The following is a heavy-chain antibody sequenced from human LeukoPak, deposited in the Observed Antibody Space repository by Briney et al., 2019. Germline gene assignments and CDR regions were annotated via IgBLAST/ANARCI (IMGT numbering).Heavy chain of an antibody. CDR3: ARGYDILTGYYMDWFDP. CDR1: GYTFTSYY. D-gene: IGHD3-9*01. V-gene: IGHV1-46*01. Sequence: ASVKASCEASGYTFTSYYMHWVRQAPGQGLEWMGIINPSGGSTSYAQKFQGRVTMTRDTSTSTVYMELSSLRSEDTAVYYCARGYDILTGYYMDWFDPWGQGTLVTVSS. CDR2: INPSGGST. J-gene: IGHJ5*02.